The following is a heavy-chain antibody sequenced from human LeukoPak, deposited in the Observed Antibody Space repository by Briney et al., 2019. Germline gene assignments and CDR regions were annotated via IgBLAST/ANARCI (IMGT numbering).Heavy chain of an antibody. CDR2: ISGSGDII. CDR1: GFAFGSYV. J-gene: IGHJ4*02. Sequence: GGSLRLSCAASGFAFGSYVVNWVRQAPGKGLEWVSLISGSGDIIYYADSVKGRFTISRDNSKNTLYLQMDSLRAEDTAIYYCAKAKGHDILTGSRIFDYWGQGTLVTISS. V-gene: IGHV3-23*01. D-gene: IGHD3-9*01. CDR3: AKAKGHDILTGSRIFDY.